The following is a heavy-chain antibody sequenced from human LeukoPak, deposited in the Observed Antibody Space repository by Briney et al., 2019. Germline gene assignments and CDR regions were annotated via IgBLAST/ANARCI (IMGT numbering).Heavy chain of an antibody. CDR2: IDPKSGST. CDR3: ARDLGLRGVTNWFDL. J-gene: IGHJ5*02. D-gene: IGHD3-10*01. V-gene: IGHV1-46*01. Sequence: GASVKVSCKASAYTFSNYLIHWVRQAPGQGLEWMGMIDPKSGSTDNTQKFQARVSMTRDTSTSTVHMELSSLRSEDTAVYYCARDLGLRGVTNWFDLWGQGTLVTVSS. CDR1: AYTFSNYL.